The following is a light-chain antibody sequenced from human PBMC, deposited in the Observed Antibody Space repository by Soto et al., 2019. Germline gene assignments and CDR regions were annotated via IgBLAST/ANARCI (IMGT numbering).Light chain of an antibody. J-gene: IGKJ1*01. Sequence: EIVLTQSPGTLSLSPGERATLSCRASQSVGSSYLAWYQQKPGQAPGLLMYGASSRATGIPDRFNGSGSGTDFTLTISRLEPEDSAVYYCQQYSSAPRTFGQGTKVDIK. CDR1: QSVGSSY. CDR2: GAS. V-gene: IGKV3-20*01. CDR3: QQYSSAPRT.